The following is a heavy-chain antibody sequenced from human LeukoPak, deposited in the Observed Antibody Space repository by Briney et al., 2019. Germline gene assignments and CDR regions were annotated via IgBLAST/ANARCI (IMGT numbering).Heavy chain of an antibody. CDR1: GGSFSGYY. J-gene: IGHJ6*02. CDR2: INHSGST. V-gene: IGHV4-34*01. CDR3: AILSGYDFWSGYPRDYYYYGMDV. Sequence: PSETLSLTCAVYGGSFSGYYWSWIRQPPGKGLEWIGEINHSGSTNYNPSLKSRVTISVDTSKNQFSLKLSSVTAADTAVYYCAILSGYDFWSGYPRDYYYYGMDVWGQGTTVTVSS. D-gene: IGHD3-3*01.